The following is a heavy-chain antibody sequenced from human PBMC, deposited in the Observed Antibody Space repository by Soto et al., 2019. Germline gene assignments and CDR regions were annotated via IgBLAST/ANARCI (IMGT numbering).Heavy chain of an antibody. D-gene: IGHD3-16*01. CDR3: ARRPPGGYYYMDV. Sequence: QLQLQESGPGLLKPSETLSLTCTVSGGSISSSSYYWGWIRQPPGKGLEWIGSIYYSGSTYYNPSLKSRVTISVDTSKNQFSLKLSSVTAADTAVYYCARRPPGGYYYMDVWGKGTTVTVSS. CDR1: GGSISSSSYY. CDR2: IYYSGST. V-gene: IGHV4-39*01. J-gene: IGHJ6*03.